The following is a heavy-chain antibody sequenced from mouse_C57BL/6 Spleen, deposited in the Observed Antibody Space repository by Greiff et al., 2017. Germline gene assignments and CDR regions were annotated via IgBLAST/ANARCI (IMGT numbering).Heavy chain of an antibody. J-gene: IGHJ3*01. CDR2: IRSKSNNYAT. CDR3: VREGNSNWAWFAY. V-gene: IGHV10-1*01. D-gene: IGHD2-5*01. Sequence: EVQGVESGGGLVQPKGLLKLSCAASGFSFNTYAMNWVRQAPGKGLEWVARIRSKSNNYATYYADSVKDRFTISRDDSESMLYLQMNNLKTEDTAMYYCVREGNSNWAWFAYWGQGTLVTVSA. CDR1: GFSFNTYA.